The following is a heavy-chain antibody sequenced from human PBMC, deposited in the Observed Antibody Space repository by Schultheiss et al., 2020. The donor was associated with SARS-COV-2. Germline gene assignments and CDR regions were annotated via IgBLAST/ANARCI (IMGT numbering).Heavy chain of an antibody. CDR1: GFSSSNHW. CDR2: IKPDGGEK. Sequence: GESLKISCTASGFSSSNHWMSWVRQPPGKGLEWVANIKPDGGEKYYVDSVKGRFTISRDNAKNSLYLQMNNLRAEDTAVYYCAGHAAGYFAWGQGTLVTVSS. V-gene: IGHV3-7*01. D-gene: IGHD3-9*01. J-gene: IGHJ5*02. CDR3: AGHAAGYFA.